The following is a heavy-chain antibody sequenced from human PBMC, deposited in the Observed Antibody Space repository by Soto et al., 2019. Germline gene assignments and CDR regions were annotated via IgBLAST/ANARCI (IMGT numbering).Heavy chain of an antibody. Sequence: LRLSCAASGFTFSSYGMHWVRQASGKGLEWVAVIWYDGSNKYYADSVKGRFTISRDNSKNTLYLQMNSLRAEDTAVYYCARDFYSSGWYYYYGMDVWGQGTTVTVSS. V-gene: IGHV3-33*01. D-gene: IGHD6-19*01. CDR1: GFTFSSYG. J-gene: IGHJ6*02. CDR2: IWYDGSNK. CDR3: ARDFYSSGWYYYYGMDV.